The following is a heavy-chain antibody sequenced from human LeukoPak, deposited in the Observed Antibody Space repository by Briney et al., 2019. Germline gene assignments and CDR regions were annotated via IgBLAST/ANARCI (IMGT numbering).Heavy chain of an antibody. V-gene: IGHV1-2*02. CDR2: INPHSGDT. CDR3: ARGAVPRTEGYYFDF. CDR1: GYTLTAYY. J-gene: IGHJ4*02. Sequence: ASVKVSCKAPGYTLTAYYIHWVRQAPGQGLEWMGWINPHSGDTKSPQKFQGRVTMTRDSSISTAYMELSRLKSDDTAVYYCARGAVPRTEGYYFDFWGQGTLVTVSS. D-gene: IGHD6-13*01.